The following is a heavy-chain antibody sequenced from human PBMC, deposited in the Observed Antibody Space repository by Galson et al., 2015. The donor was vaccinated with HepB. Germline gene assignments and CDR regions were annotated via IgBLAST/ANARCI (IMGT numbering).Heavy chain of an antibody. J-gene: IGHJ4*02. V-gene: IGHV1-18*01. CDR2: ISGYNGNT. CDR1: GYTFTTYG. CDR3: ARGGMATRGGPTFDY. D-gene: IGHD3-16*01. Sequence: SVKVSCKASGYTFTTYGISWVRQAPGQGLEWMGRISGYNGNTNYAQKFQGRLTMTTDTSTNTAYMELRSLRSDDGAIYYCARGGMATRGGPTFDYWGQGTLITVSS.